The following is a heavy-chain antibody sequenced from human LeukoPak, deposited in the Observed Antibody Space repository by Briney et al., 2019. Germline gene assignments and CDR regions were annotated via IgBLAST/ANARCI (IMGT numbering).Heavy chain of an antibody. CDR1: GYSISSGYY. Sequence: PSETLSLTYTVSGYSISSGYYWGWIRQPPGKGLEWIGSIYHSGSTYYNPSLKSRVTISVDTSKNQFSLKLSSVTAADTAVYYCARDSGTTGEVKFDPWGQGTLVTVSS. CDR3: ARDSGTTGEVKFDP. J-gene: IGHJ5*02. V-gene: IGHV4-38-2*02. D-gene: IGHD3-10*01. CDR2: IYHSGST.